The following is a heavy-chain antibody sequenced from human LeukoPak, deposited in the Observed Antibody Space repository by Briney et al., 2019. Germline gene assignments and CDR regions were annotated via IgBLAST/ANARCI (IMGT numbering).Heavy chain of an antibody. J-gene: IGHJ4*02. Sequence: GGSLRLSCAASGFTFSSYGMHWVRQAPGKGLEWVAFVHFDGTTKYSGDSVKGRITVSRDNSKDILYLQMDSLRPEGTAVYYCAKDQCTRTRCDGYPGHWGQGTLVAVSS. V-gene: IGHV3-30*02. CDR1: GFTFSSYG. CDR2: VHFDGTTK. CDR3: AKDQCTRTRCDGYPGH. D-gene: IGHD2-2*03.